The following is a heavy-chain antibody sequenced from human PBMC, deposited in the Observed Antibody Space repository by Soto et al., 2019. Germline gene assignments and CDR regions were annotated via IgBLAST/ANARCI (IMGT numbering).Heavy chain of an antibody. CDR1: GGTFSSYA. CDR2: IIPIFGTS. D-gene: IGHD2-2*01. Sequence: SVKVSCKASGGTFSSYAISWVRQAPGQGLEWMGGIIPIFGTSNYAKKFQGRVTITADESTSTAYMELSSLRSEDTAVYYCARDRYCSSTSCYTYYYYYGMDVWGHGTTVTVSS. CDR3: ARDRYCSSTSCYTYYYYYGMDV. J-gene: IGHJ6*02. V-gene: IGHV1-69*13.